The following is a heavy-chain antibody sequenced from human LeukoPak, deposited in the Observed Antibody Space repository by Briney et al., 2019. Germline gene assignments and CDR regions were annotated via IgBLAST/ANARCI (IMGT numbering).Heavy chain of an antibody. V-gene: IGHV4-38-2*01. D-gene: IGHD3-10*01. J-gene: IGHJ4*02. CDR2: IYHSGST. Sequence: PSETLSLTCPVTGYSISSGYYWGWIRQPPGKGLEWTGSIYHSGSTYYNPSLKSRATISVATSKNQFSLKLSPVTAADTALSYCARVGITMVRGARSHFDYWGQGTLVTVSS. CDR1: GYSISSGYY. CDR3: ARVGITMVRGARSHFDY.